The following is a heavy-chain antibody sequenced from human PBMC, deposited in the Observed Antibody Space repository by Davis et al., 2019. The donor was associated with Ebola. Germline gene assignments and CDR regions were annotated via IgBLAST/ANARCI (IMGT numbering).Heavy chain of an antibody. Sequence: SLKISCAASGFTCSKYGMHWVRQVPGQGLEWVSGFMWDGSMIGYADSVKGRFSISRDSAGSSLYLQMDSLRTEDTAVYYCGKDITPGGLESWGQGTLVTVSS. CDR3: GKDITPGGLES. V-gene: IGHV3-9*01. CDR2: FMWDGSMI. D-gene: IGHD2-15*01. CDR1: GFTCSKYG. J-gene: IGHJ4*02.